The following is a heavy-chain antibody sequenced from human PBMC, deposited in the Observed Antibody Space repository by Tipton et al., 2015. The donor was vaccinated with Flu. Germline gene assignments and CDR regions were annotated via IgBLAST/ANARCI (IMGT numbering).Heavy chain of an antibody. J-gene: IGHJ4*02. CDR3: AREREDGADALYFFDF. CDR1: GASISSRSFT. CDR2: IHISETT. Sequence: LRLSCSVSGASISSRSFTWSWIRQPAGKGLEWIGRIHISETTDYNPSLKSRVTISLDTSKNQFSLRLSSVTAADTAIYFCAREREDGADALYFFDFWGQGALVTVSS. D-gene: IGHD5-24*01. V-gene: IGHV4-61*02.